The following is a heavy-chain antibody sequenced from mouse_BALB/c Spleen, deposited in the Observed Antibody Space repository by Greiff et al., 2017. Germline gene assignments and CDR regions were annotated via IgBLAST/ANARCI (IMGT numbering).Heavy chain of an antibody. CDR3: ARSPYGSEGDAMDY. CDR1: GFTFSSYY. V-gene: IGHV5-6-2*01. J-gene: IGHJ4*01. D-gene: IGHD1-1*01. CDR2: INSNGGST. Sequence: EVQLQESGGGLVKLGGSLKLSCAASGFTFSSYYMSWVRQTPEKRLELVAAINSNGGSTYYPDTVKGRFTISRDNAKNTLYLQMSSLKSEDTALYYCARSPYGSEGDAMDYWGQGTSVTVSS.